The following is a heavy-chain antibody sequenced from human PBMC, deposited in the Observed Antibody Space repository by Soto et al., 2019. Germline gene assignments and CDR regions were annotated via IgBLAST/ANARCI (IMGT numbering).Heavy chain of an antibody. V-gene: IGHV4-31*03. D-gene: IGHD5-18*01. Sequence: SETLSLTCTVSGGSVSSGSYYWSWIRQHPGKGLEWIGYIYYGGISYYNPSLKSRVSISLDTSRNQFSMTLNSVTAADTAVYYCARNGYTYGMDVWGQGATVTVSS. J-gene: IGHJ6*02. CDR2: IYYGGIS. CDR1: GGSVSSGSYY. CDR3: ARNGYTYGMDV.